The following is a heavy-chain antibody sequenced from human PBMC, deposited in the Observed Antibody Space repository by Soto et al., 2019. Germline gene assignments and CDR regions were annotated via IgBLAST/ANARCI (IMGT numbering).Heavy chain of an antibody. V-gene: IGHV4-61*01. J-gene: IGHJ4*02. CDR2: IYYSGST. CDR1: GGSVSSGCYY. CDR3: AATRDGY. Sequence: QVQLQESGPGLVKPSETLSLTCTVSGGSVSSGCYYWSWLRQPPGKGLEWIGYIYYSGSTNSNPSLKIRATISGDTAKNQFSLTLSSVTAANTAVYYCAATRDGYWGQGTLVTVSS.